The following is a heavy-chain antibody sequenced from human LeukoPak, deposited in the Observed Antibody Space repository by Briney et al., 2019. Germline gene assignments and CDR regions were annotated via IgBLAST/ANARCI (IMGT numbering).Heavy chain of an antibody. Sequence: PGGSLRLSCAASGFTVSSNYMSWVRQAPGKGLEWVSYISSSSSTIYYTDSVKGRFTLSRDNAKNSLYLQMNSLRAEDTAVYYCTRDRTYGDFSGGAFDIWGQGTMVTVSS. D-gene: IGHD4-17*01. CDR2: ISSSSSTI. J-gene: IGHJ3*02. CDR1: GFTVSSNY. V-gene: IGHV3-48*04. CDR3: TRDRTYGDFSGGAFDI.